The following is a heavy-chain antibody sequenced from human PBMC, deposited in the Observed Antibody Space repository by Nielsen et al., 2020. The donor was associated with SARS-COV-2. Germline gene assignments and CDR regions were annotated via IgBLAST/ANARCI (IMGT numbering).Heavy chain of an antibody. J-gene: IGHJ4*02. D-gene: IGHD7-27*01. Sequence: GESLKISCAASGFTFSNYWMHWVRQAPGKRLVWVARVSMDGRGTNYADSVKGRFTISRDNAENTLHLDMSSLRVGDSAVYYCTRDGHHWDLDNWGQGALVTVSS. CDR1: GFTFSNYW. V-gene: IGHV3-74*01. CDR3: TRDGHHWDLDN. CDR2: VSMDGRGT.